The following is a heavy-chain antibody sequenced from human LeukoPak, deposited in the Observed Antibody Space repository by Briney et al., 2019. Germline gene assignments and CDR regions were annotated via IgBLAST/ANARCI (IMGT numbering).Heavy chain of an antibody. Sequence: GGSLRLSCAASGFTFNTHWMSWLRQAPGKGLEWVANIKVDGSEKYYVDSVKGRFTISRDNAKNSLHLQMNSLRAEDTAVYYCARADCGGGNCYLFYWGQGILVTVS. V-gene: IGHV3-7*04. CDR2: IKVDGSEK. CDR3: ARADCGGGNCYLFY. J-gene: IGHJ4*02. D-gene: IGHD2-15*01. CDR1: GFTFNTHW.